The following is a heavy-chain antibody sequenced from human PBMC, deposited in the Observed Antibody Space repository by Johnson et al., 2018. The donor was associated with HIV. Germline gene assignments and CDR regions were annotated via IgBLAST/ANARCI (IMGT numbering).Heavy chain of an antibody. CDR1: GFTFTNAW. CDR3: TTPGDRWYTLVGEAAFDI. V-gene: IGHV3-15*01. CDR2: IKSVRDDETK. D-gene: IGHD2-15*01. J-gene: IGHJ3*02. Sequence: MQLVESGGGLVKPGGSLRLSCVASGFTFTNAWMSWVRQAPGKGLEWVGRIKSVRDDETKDYGSRVKGRFPIPRDDSSNTLYLQMNGLKTEDTAVYYCTTPGDRWYTLVGEAAFDIWGQGTMVTVSS.